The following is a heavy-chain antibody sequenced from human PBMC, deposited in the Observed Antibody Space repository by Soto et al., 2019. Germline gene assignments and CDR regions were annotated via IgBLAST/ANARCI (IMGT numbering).Heavy chain of an antibody. V-gene: IGHV4-39*01. CDR2: IFYSGST. D-gene: IGHD2-21*01. Sequence: QLQLLESGPGLVKASETLSLTCNVSGGSISTSRSYWAWIRQPPGKGLEWLANIFYSGSTYYNPSIARRVTVSVDPSKNEFSLKLRSVTAADTAGYYCARQPTTGDTDLWFDPWGQGTLVTVSS. J-gene: IGHJ5*02. CDR3: ARQPTTGDTDLWFDP. CDR1: GGSISTSRSY.